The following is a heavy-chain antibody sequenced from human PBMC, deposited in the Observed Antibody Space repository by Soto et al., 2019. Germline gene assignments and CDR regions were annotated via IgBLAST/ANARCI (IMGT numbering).Heavy chain of an antibody. D-gene: IGHD2-15*01. V-gene: IGHV3-7*01. Sequence: SLRLSCAASGFTFSRNWMSWVRQAPGKGLEWVANIKQDGSEKYYVDSVKGRFTISRDNAKNSLYLQMNSLRAEDTAVYYCARDTGYCSGGSCQISAFDIWGQGTMVTVSS. CDR2: IKQDGSEK. CDR1: GFTFSRNW. J-gene: IGHJ3*02. CDR3: ARDTGYCSGGSCQISAFDI.